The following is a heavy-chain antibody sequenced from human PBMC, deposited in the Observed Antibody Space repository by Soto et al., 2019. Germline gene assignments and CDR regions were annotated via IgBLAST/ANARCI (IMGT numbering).Heavy chain of an antibody. CDR1: DNTFTTYG. CDR3: ARVIRGVWSN. Sequence: QVQLVQSGGEVKKPGASVKVSCKASDNTFTTYGVNWVRQAPGQGLEWMGGISGYNGKTNYAQKFQDRVTMTTDTSTNTDYMELRSLRSDDTAVYYCARVIRGVWSNWGQGTLVIVSS. D-gene: IGHD3-10*01. J-gene: IGHJ4*02. CDR2: ISGYNGKT. V-gene: IGHV1-18*01.